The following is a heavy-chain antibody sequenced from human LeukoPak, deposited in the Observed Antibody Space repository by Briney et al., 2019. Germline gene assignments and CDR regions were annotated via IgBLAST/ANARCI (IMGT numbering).Heavy chain of an antibody. J-gene: IGHJ6*02. V-gene: IGHV3-9*01. D-gene: IGHD3-3*01. Sequence: GGSLRLSCAASGFTFDDYAMHWVRQAPGKGLEWVSGISWNSGNIDYADSVKGRFTISRDNAKNSLYLQMNSLRAEDTALYYCAKDIRFLEYGMDVWGQGTTVTVSS. CDR3: AKDIRFLEYGMDV. CDR2: ISWNSGNI. CDR1: GFTFDDYA.